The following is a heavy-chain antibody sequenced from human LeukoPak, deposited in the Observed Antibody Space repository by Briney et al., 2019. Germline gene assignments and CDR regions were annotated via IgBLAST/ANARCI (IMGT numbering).Heavy chain of an antibody. CDR1: GGSFSGYY. CDR2: INHSGST. J-gene: IGHJ4*02. CDR3: ASKEDIVATTYFDY. V-gene: IGHV4-34*01. D-gene: IGHD5-12*01. Sequence: SETLSLTCAVYGGSFSGYYWSWIRQPPGKGLEWIGEINHSGSTNYNPSLKSRVTISVDTSKNQLSLKLSSVTAADTAVYYCASKEDIVATTYFDYWGQGTLVTVSS.